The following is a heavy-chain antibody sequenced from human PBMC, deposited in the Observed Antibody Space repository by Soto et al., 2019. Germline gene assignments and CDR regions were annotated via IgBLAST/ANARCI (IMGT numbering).Heavy chain of an antibody. V-gene: IGHV1-69*13. D-gene: IGHD1-26*01. Sequence: SVKVSCKASGGTFSSYAISWVRQAPGQGLEWMGGIIPIFGTANYAQKFQGRVMITADESTSTAYMELSSLRSEDTAVYYCASPFRRGATTFYYGMDVWGQGTTVTVSS. J-gene: IGHJ6*02. CDR1: GGTFSSYA. CDR3: ASPFRRGATTFYYGMDV. CDR2: IIPIFGTA.